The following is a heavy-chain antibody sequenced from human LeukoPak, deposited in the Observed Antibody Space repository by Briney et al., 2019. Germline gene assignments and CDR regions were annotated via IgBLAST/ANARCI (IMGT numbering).Heavy chain of an antibody. J-gene: IGHJ3*02. CDR3: AREVASSYAFDI. CDR1: GGSISSYY. Sequence: SETLSLTCTVSGGSISSYYWSWIRQPPGKGLEWIGYIYYSGSTNYNPSLKSRVTISVDTSKNQFSLKLSSVTPDDTAVYYCAREVASSYAFDIWGQGTMVTVSS. V-gene: IGHV4-59*12. CDR2: IYYSGST.